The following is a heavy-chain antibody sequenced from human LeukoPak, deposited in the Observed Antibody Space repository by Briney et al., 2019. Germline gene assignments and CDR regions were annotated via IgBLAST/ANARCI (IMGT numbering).Heavy chain of an antibody. CDR2: IGSNGGNS. V-gene: IGHV3-64D*06. CDR1: GFIFSSYA. Sequence: GGSLRLSCSASGFIFSSYAMHWVRQAPGKGLEYVSGIGSNGGNSYYADSVKGRFTISRDDSKNTLYLQMSSLRAEDTAMYYCVKEHREAVTGRVWDYWGQGTLVTVSS. D-gene: IGHD6-19*01. CDR3: VKEHREAVTGRVWDY. J-gene: IGHJ4*02.